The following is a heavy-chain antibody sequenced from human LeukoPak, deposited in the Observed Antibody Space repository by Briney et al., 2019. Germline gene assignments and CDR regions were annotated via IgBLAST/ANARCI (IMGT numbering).Heavy chain of an antibody. CDR1: GFTVSNNY. Sequence: PGGSLRLSCAASGFTVSNNYMRWVRQAPGKGLEWVSLIYSNGRTDYTDSVQGRFSISRDNSKNPKYLQMNTLRAEDTAMYYCARDVGPWGQGALVTVSS. CDR3: ARDVGP. CDR2: IYSNGRT. V-gene: IGHV3-53*01. D-gene: IGHD2-15*01. J-gene: IGHJ5*02.